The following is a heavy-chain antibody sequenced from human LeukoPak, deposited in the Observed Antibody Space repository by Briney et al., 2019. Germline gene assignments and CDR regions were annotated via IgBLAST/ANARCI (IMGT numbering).Heavy chain of an antibody. CDR3: AKDPTAAAGRVPCYFDY. CDR2: ISYDGNNK. V-gene: IGHV3-30*18. CDR1: GFTFSSFV. Sequence: GGSLRLFCAASGFTFSSFVMHWVRQAPGKGLEWVAVISYDGNNKYCSDSVKGRFTISRDKSKSTLYLQMNSLTTEDTAVYYCAKDPTAAAGRVPCYFDYGSRGKVVTVSS. J-gene: IGHJ4*02. D-gene: IGHD6-13*01.